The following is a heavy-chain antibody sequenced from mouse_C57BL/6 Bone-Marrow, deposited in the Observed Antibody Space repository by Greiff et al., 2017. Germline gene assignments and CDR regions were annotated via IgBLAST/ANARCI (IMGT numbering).Heavy chain of an antibody. CDR1: GFSLTSYG. CDR3: AKHIIATVVRHWYFDV. Sequence: VQLQQSGPGLVAPSQSLSITCTASGFSLTSYGVDWVRQPPGKGLEWPGAMWGGGSSNYNAAPMSSLSISKDNPKRQVFLKLNSLPTDDTAMYYCAKHIIATVVRHWYFDVWGTGTTVTVSP. D-gene: IGHD1-1*01. CDR2: MWGGGSS. J-gene: IGHJ1*03. V-gene: IGHV2-9*01.